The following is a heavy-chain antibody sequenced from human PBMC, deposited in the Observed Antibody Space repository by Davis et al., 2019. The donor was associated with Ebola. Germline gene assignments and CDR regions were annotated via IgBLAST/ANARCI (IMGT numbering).Heavy chain of an antibody. CDR1: GYTFTSYG. J-gene: IGHJ6*02. CDR3: GREGVVGGYYYYYGMDV. D-gene: IGHD2-15*01. Sequence: ASVKVSCKASGYTFTSYGISWVRQAPGQGLEWMGWISAYNGNTNYAQKLQGRVTMTTDTSTSTAYMELRSLRSEDTAVYYCGREGVVGGYYYYYGMDVWGQGTTVTVSS. V-gene: IGHV1-18*01. CDR2: ISAYNGNT.